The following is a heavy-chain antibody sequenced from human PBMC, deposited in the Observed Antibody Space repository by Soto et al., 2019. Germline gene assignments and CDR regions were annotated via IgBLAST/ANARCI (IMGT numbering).Heavy chain of an antibody. J-gene: IGHJ4*02. CDR1: GGSISRGDYY. CDR2: IYNSGST. Sequence: SETLSLTCTVSGGSISRGDYYWCWIRQPPGKGLEWIGYIYNSGSTYYNSSLKSRVTISVDTSKNQFSLKLSSVTAADTAVYYCARALRGCSGGSCYSAFDYWGQGTLVTVS. CDR3: ARALRGCSGGSCYSAFDY. D-gene: IGHD2-15*01. V-gene: IGHV4-30-4*01.